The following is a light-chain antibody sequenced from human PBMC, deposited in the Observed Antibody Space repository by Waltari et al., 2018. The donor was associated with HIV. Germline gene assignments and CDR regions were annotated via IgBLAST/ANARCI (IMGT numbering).Light chain of an antibody. J-gene: IGKJ4*01. CDR1: QSIVSY. Sequence: DIQMTQSPSSLSAPVGDRVTITCRASQSIVSYLNWYQQKPGKAPKLLIYAASTLQTGVPSRFSGSGSGTDFTLSISSLQPEDFATYYCQQSYSVLTFGGGTKVEIK. V-gene: IGKV1-39*01. CDR3: QQSYSVLT. CDR2: AAS.